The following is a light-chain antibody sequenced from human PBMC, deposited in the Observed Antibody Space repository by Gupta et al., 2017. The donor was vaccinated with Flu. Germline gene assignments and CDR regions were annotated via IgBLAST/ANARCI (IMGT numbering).Light chain of an antibody. CDR1: QSVNSNY. V-gene: IGKV3-20*01. Sequence: EITLTQSPGTLSLSSGERATLSCRASQSVNSNYLAWYQQKVGQAPRLLIYGASSRATGIPDRCSGSGSGTDFTLTISRLEPEDVAVLYCQQYGRSLRTFGQGTKVEIK. J-gene: IGKJ1*01. CDR3: QQYGRSLRT. CDR2: GAS.